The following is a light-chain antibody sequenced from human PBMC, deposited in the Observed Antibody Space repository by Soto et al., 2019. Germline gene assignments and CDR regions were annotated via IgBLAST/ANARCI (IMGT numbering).Light chain of an antibody. J-gene: IGLJ3*02. CDR2: DVS. CDR1: SSDLGGYNY. Sequence: QAVVTQPASVSGSPGQSITISCTGTSSDLGGYNYVSWYQHHPGKAPKLVIYDVSNRPSGVSNRFSGSKSGNTASLTISGLQAEDESDYYCSSYTGSSTWVFGGGTQLTVL. CDR3: SSYTGSSTWV. V-gene: IGLV2-14*03.